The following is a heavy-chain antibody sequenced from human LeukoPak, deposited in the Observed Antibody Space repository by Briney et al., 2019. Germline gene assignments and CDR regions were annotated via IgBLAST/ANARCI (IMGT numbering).Heavy chain of an antibody. CDR1: GGSISGSNDC. CDR2: FYYGGST. Sequence: SETLSLTCTVSGGSISGSNDCWDWIRQPPGRGLEWIASFYYGGSTYYNPSLKSRVTISADTSKNQVSPKLRSVTAADTALYYCTRRRAGRLYNWFDPWGQGTLVTVSS. CDR3: TRRRAGRLYNWFDP. J-gene: IGHJ5*02. D-gene: IGHD1-1*01. V-gene: IGHV4-39*01.